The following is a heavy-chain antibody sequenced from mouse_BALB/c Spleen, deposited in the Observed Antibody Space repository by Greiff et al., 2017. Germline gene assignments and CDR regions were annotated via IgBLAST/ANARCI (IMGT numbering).Heavy chain of an antibody. CDR2: ISDGGSYT. CDR1: GFTFSDYY. Sequence: EVKLQESGGGLVKPGGSLKLSCAASGFTFSDYYMYWVRQTPEKRLEWVATISDGGSYTYYPDSVKGRFTISRDNAKNNLYLQMSSLKSEDTAMYYCARSPIYYYGSSYAMDYWGQGTSVTVSS. CDR3: ARSPIYYYGSSYAMDY. V-gene: IGHV5-4*02. J-gene: IGHJ4*01. D-gene: IGHD1-1*01.